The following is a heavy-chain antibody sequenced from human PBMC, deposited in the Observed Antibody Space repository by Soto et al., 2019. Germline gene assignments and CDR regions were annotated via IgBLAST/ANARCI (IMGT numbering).Heavy chain of an antibody. CDR2: ISGSDDST. Sequence: EVQLLESGGGLVQPGESLRLSCAASGFTFSNYAMSWVRQAPGKGLEWVSVISGSDDSTYYADSVKGRFTISRDNSNNTLYLQMNSLRAEDTAVYYCAKRSSSSTFDYWGQGTLVTVSS. J-gene: IGHJ4*02. V-gene: IGHV3-23*01. CDR1: GFTFSNYA. D-gene: IGHD6-6*01. CDR3: AKRSSSSTFDY.